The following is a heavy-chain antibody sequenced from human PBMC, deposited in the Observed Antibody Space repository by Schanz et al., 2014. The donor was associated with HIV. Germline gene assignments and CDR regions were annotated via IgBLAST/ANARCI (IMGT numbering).Heavy chain of an antibody. J-gene: IGHJ6*02. Sequence: QVQLVQSGTEVKKPGASVKVSCKASGYTFISYGISWVRQAPGQGLEWMGWISAYNGNTNYAQKFQGRLTMTTDTSTSTAYMELRSLRSDDTAVYYCASHGEGITMIVVVNGGYYGMDVWGQGTTVTVSS. D-gene: IGHD3-22*01. CDR1: GYTFISYG. CDR2: ISAYNGNT. CDR3: ASHGEGITMIVVVNGGYYGMDV. V-gene: IGHV1-18*01.